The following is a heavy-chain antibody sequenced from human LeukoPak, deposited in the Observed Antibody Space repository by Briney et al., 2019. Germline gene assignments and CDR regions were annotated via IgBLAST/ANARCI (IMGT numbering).Heavy chain of an antibody. Sequence: SETLSLTCTVSGGSISSSGYYWGWVRKPPGKGLEWIGSMYYSGATYYNPSLKSRVTISVDTSNNQFSLNLSSVTAADTAVYYCARWVLGTTTYLFDFWGQGTLVTVSS. CDR2: MYYSGAT. D-gene: IGHD1/OR15-1a*01. CDR3: ARWVLGTTTYLFDF. V-gene: IGHV4-39*01. CDR1: GGSISSSGYY. J-gene: IGHJ4*02.